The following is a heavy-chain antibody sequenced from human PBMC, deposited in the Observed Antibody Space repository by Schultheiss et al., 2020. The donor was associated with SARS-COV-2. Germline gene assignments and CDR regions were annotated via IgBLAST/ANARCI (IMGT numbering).Heavy chain of an antibody. CDR3: AREHIVATITEYYYYGMDV. V-gene: IGHV4-4*02. Sequence: SETLSLTCAVSGGSISSSNWWSWVRQPPGKGLEWIGEIYHSGSTNYNPSLKSRVTMSVDTSKNQFSLKLSSVTAADTAVYYCAREHIVATITEYYYYGMDVWGQGTTVTVSS. D-gene: IGHD5-12*01. CDR2: IYHSGST. CDR1: GGSISSSNW. J-gene: IGHJ6*02.